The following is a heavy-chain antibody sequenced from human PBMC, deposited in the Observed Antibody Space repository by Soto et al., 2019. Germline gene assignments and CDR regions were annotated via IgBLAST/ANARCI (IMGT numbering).Heavy chain of an antibody. CDR1: GGSFSVYY. V-gene: IGHV4-34*01. CDR3: ARDPSSGGPGP. Sequence: SETLSLTCAVYGGSFSVYYWSWIRHPPGKGLEWIGEINHSGSTNYNPSLKSRVTISVDTSKNQFSLKLSSVTAADTAVYYCARDPSSGGPGPWGQGTLVTAPQ. J-gene: IGHJ4*02. D-gene: IGHD3-10*01. CDR2: INHSGST.